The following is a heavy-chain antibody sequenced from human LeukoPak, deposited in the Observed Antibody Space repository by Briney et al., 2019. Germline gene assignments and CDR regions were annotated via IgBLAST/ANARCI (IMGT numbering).Heavy chain of an antibody. V-gene: IGHV7-4-1*02. CDR3: ARDLRAYSSSWYSGLYNWFDP. Sequence: ASVKVSCKASGYTFTSYAMNWVRQAPGQGLEWMGWINTNTGNPTYAQGFTGRFVFSLDTSVSTAYLQISSLKAEDTAVYYCARDLRAYSSSWYSGLYNWFDPWGQGTLVTVSS. CDR2: INTNTGNP. CDR1: GYTFTSYA. D-gene: IGHD6-13*01. J-gene: IGHJ5*02.